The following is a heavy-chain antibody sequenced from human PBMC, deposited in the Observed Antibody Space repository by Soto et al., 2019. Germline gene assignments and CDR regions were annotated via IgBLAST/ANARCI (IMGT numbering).Heavy chain of an antibody. CDR3: AVSMVREILIFQSSGMHC. V-gene: IGHV1-69*06. D-gene: IGHD3-10*01. Sequence: QVHLVQSGAEVKKPGSSVKVSCKTSGGSFNNYAVSWVRQAPGQGLEWMGGIIPNFDTPNYAQKFQDRVTSSWEKSTSTVYMELRSRRYNDKALNYCAVSMVREILIFQSSGMHCWGQGTTVIVAS. CDR2: IIPNFDTP. J-gene: IGHJ6*02. CDR1: GGSFNNYA.